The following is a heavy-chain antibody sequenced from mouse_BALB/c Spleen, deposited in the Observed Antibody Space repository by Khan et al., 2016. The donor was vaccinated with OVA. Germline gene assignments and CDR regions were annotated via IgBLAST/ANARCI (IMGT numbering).Heavy chain of an antibody. Sequence: VQLQESGAELARPGASVNMSCKASGYTFTSYSIHWIKERPGQGLEWIGYINPGNGYTKYNQKFKGKSTFTIDTSSTTAYLQLSSLTSEDSAVYNCLRDGGYHRNVGWFPYWGQGTLVTVS. V-gene: IGHV1-4*01. CDR3: LRDGGYHRNVGWFPY. J-gene: IGHJ3*01. CDR2: INPGNGYT. D-gene: IGHD2-14*01. CDR1: GYTFTSYS.